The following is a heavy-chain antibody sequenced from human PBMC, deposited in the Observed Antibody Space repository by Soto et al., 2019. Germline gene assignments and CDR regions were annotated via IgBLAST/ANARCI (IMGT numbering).Heavy chain of an antibody. J-gene: IGHJ3*02. CDR2: TIPVFNTA. CDR1: GGTLSDNG. Sequence: QVQLEQSGAEVKKPGSSVKVSCKASGGTLSDNGVAWLRQAPGQGLEWMGGTIPVFNTAKYAQKFQGRVTVTADKFTNIVYMELSSLRSEDTVFYFCARGVYGSGNYYTGPSAFDIWGQGTMVIVSS. V-gene: IGHV1-69*06. D-gene: IGHD3-10*01. CDR3: ARGVYGSGNYYTGPSAFDI.